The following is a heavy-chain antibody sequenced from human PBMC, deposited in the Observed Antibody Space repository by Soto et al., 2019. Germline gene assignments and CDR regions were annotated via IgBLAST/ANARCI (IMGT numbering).Heavy chain of an antibody. Sequence: SETLSLTCTVSGASITDSYWSWIRQPPEKGLEWIGYIYFSGVATYNPSLKSRATMSRDTSKNELSLKLTSVTAADTAIYYCARGDSDLAVSEAAYWGQGTLVTVSS. J-gene: IGHJ1*01. CDR1: GASITDSY. CDR3: ARGDSDLAVSEAAY. CDR2: IYFSGVA. D-gene: IGHD2-15*01. V-gene: IGHV4-59*01.